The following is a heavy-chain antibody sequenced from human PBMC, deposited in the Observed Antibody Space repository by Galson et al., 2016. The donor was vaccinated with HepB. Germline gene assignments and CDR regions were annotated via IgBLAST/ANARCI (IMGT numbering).Heavy chain of an antibody. V-gene: IGHV1-18*01. CDR2: ISTYEGNT. Sequence: SVKVSCKASGYTFNTYDISWVRQAPGQGLEWMGIISTYEGNTNYAQDFQGRVTVTTDTSTSTAYMELRSLRSDDTAVYYCARVPSTYCSGTSCLFDTWGQGTLVTVSS. CDR3: ARVPSTYCSGTSCLFDT. CDR1: GYTFNTYD. D-gene: IGHD2-2*01. J-gene: IGHJ5*02.